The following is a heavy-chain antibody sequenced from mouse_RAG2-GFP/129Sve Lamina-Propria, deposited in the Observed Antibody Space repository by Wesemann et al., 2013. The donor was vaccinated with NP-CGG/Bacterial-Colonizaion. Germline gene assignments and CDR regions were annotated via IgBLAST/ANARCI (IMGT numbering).Heavy chain of an antibody. CDR1: GYTFTSYD. Sequence: QVQLQQSGPELVKPGASVKLSCKASGYTFTSYDINWVKQRPGQGLEWIGWIFPGSGSTYYNEKFKGKATLTVDKSSSTAYMLLSSLTSEDSAVYYCARSGDWDERFDYWGQGTTLTVSS. CDR3: ARSGDWDERFDY. J-gene: IGHJ2*01. V-gene: IGHV1-75*01. D-gene: IGHD4-1*01. CDR2: IFPGSGST.